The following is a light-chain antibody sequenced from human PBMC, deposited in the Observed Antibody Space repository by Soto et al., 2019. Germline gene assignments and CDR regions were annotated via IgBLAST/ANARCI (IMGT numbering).Light chain of an antibody. Sequence: PGERATLSCRASQSVSSNFLAWYQQRPGQAPRLLIYGASSRATGIPVRFSGSGSGTEFTLTISSLQSEDFAVYYCQQYGSSPQTFGQGTKVDIK. V-gene: IGKV3-20*01. CDR1: QSVSSNF. J-gene: IGKJ1*01. CDR3: QQYGSSPQT. CDR2: GAS.